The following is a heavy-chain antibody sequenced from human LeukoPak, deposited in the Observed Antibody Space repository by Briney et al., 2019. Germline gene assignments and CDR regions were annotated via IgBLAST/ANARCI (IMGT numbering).Heavy chain of an antibody. J-gene: IGHJ5*02. CDR1: GFTFSGSA. CDR2: IRSKANSYAT. Sequence: GGSLRLSCAASGFTFSGSAMHWVRQAAGKGLEWVGRIRSKANSYATAYAASVKGRFTISRDDSKNTAYLQMDSLKTEDTAVYYCTTAPQFDPWGQGTLVTVSS. CDR3: TTAPQFDP. V-gene: IGHV3-73*01.